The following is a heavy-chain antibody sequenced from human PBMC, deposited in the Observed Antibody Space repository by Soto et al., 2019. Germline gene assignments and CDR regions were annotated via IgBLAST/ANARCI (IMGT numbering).Heavy chain of an antibody. D-gene: IGHD3-10*01. J-gene: IGHJ4*02. Sequence: EVQLLESGGGLVQPGGSLRLSCAASGFTFNNNAMTGVRQAPGKGLEWVSAISGGGDTTSYADSVKGRFTVSRDGSKNTLYLQMSSLRAEDTALYYCAKGRGGSGSLTPRVDFWGQGTLVTVSS. CDR3: AKGRGGSGSLTPRVDF. CDR2: ISGGGDTT. V-gene: IGHV3-23*01. CDR1: GFTFNNNA.